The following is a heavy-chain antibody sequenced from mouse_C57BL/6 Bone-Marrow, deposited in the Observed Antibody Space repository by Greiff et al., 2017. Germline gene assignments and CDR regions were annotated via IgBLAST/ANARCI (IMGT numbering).Heavy chain of an antibody. Sequence: QVQLQQSGAELARPGASVKLSCKASGYTFTSYGISWVKQRTGQGLEWIGEIYPRSGNTYYNEKFKGKATLTADKSSSTAYMELRSLTSEDSAVYFCARRDGNYYGSSYDYWGQGTTLTVSS. V-gene: IGHV1-81*01. D-gene: IGHD1-1*01. J-gene: IGHJ2*01. CDR2: IYPRSGNT. CDR3: ARRDGNYYGSSYDY. CDR1: GYTFTSYG.